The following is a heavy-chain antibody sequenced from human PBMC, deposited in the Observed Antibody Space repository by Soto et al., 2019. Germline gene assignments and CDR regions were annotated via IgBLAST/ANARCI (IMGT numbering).Heavy chain of an antibody. CDR2: ISGSGDST. CDR1: GFTFSSYA. J-gene: IGHJ5*02. Sequence: EVQLLESGGGLVQPGGSLRLSCAASGFTFSSYAMSWVRQAPGKGLEWVSVISGSGDSTYYADSVKGRFTISRDNSKNTLYLQMNSLRAEDTAVYYCANNAFVVVTAKGWFDPWGQGTLVTVSS. CDR3: ANNAFVVVTAKGWFDP. V-gene: IGHV3-23*01. D-gene: IGHD2-21*02.